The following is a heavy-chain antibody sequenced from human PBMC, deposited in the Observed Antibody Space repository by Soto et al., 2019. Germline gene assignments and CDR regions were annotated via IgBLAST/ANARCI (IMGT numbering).Heavy chain of an antibody. CDR2: IYPGDADT. V-gene: IGHV5-51*01. CDR3: ARLGYNYIVVVVAATPASAFDI. J-gene: IGHJ3*02. D-gene: IGHD2-15*01. CDR1: GYSFTSYW. Sequence: PGESLKFSCKGSGYSFTSYWIGSVRQMPGKGLEWMGIIYPGDADTRYSPSFQGQVTISADKSISTAYLQWSSLKASDTAMYYCARLGYNYIVVVVAATPASAFDICGQGTMLKVSS.